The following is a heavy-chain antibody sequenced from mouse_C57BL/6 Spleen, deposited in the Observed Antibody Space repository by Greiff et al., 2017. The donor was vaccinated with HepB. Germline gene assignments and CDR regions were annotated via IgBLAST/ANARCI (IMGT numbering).Heavy chain of an antibody. Sequence: ESGPGLVKPSQSLSLTCSVTGYSITSGYYWNWIRQFPGNKLEWMGYISYDGSNNYNPSLKNRISITRDTSKNQFFLKLNSVTTEDTATYYCARGDYYGSTAGFAYWGQGTLVTVSA. CDR3: ARGDYYGSTAGFAY. V-gene: IGHV3-6*01. CDR2: ISYDGSN. D-gene: IGHD1-1*01. J-gene: IGHJ3*01. CDR1: GYSITSGYY.